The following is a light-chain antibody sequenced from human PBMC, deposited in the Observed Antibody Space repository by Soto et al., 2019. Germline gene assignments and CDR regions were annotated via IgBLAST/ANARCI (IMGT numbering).Light chain of an antibody. Sequence: NFMLTQPHSVSESPGKTVTISCTRSSGSIASNYVQWYQQRPGSAPTTVIYEDKQRPSWVPDRFSGSTDSSSNSASLTISGLKTEDEADYYCQSYDTSSVVFGGGTKLTVL. V-gene: IGLV6-57*04. CDR2: EDK. CDR1: SGSIASNY. J-gene: IGLJ2*01. CDR3: QSYDTSSVV.